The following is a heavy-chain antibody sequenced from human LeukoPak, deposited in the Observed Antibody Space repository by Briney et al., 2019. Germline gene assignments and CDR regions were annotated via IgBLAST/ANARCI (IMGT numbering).Heavy chain of an antibody. CDR3: ARQGYWSGYFVFDY. D-gene: IGHD3-3*01. V-gene: IGHV4-59*08. Sequence: KPSETLSLTCTVSGGSISSSYWSWIRQPPGKGLEWIGYIYYTGTTNYNPSLKSRVTISVDTSKNQFSLKLSSVTAADTAVYYCARQGYWSGYFVFDYWGQGALVTVSS. CDR1: GGSISSSY. J-gene: IGHJ4*02. CDR2: IYYTGTT.